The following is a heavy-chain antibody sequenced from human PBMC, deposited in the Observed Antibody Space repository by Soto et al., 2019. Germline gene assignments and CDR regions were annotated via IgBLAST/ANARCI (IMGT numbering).Heavy chain of an antibody. Sequence: QVQLQESGPGLVKPSQTLSLTCTVSGASVSSGDYYWSCIRQPPGKGLEWIGYIYSSGGSYYNPSLKGRLTISIDTSKNQFSLKFNSVTVADTAIYYCVGTGTTDDYWGRGTLVTVYS. CDR3: VGTGTTDDY. CDR1: GASVSSGDYY. CDR2: IYSSGGS. D-gene: IGHD1-1*01. J-gene: IGHJ4*02. V-gene: IGHV4-30-4*01.